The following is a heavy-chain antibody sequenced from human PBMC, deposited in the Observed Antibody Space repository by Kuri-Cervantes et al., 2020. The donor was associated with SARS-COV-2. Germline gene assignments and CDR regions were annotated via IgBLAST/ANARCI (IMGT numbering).Heavy chain of an antibody. V-gene: IGHV4-39*07. CDR1: GSSISSSSYY. CDR3: ARTYDTVTGDAFDI. J-gene: IGHJ3*02. Sequence: SETLSLTCTVSGSSISSSSYYWGWIRQPPGKGLEWIGSIYYSGSTYYNPSLKSRVTISVDTSKNQFSLKLSSVTAADTAVYYCARTYDTVTGDAFDIWGQGTMVTVSS. D-gene: IGHD4-11*01. CDR2: IYYSGST.